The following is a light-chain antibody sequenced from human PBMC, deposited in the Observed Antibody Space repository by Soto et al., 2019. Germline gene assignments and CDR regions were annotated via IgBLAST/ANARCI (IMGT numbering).Light chain of an antibody. CDR1: SSNIGSNT. CDR2: SNN. J-gene: IGLJ2*01. V-gene: IGLV1-44*01. Sequence: QLVLTQPPSASGTPGQRVTISCSGSSSNIGSNTVIWYQQLPGTAPKLLIYSNNQRPSGVPDRVSGSKSGTSASLAISGLQSEDEADYYCAAWDDSLNGVVFGGGTKVTVL. CDR3: AAWDDSLNGVV.